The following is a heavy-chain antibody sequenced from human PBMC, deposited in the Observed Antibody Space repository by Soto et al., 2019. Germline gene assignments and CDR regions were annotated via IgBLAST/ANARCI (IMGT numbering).Heavy chain of an antibody. CDR2: INPYNGNT. V-gene: IGHV1-18*01. CDR1: GYTFTSYG. Sequence: QVQLVQSGAEVKKPGASVKVSCKASGYTFTSYGISWVRQAPGQGLEWMGWINPYNGNTNYAQTLQGRVTMTTDTSTRTSYLELRSLRSDDTAVYYCARDVGYGLIDYWCQGTLVTVSS. J-gene: IGHJ4*02. CDR3: ARDVGYGLIDY. D-gene: IGHD5-18*01.